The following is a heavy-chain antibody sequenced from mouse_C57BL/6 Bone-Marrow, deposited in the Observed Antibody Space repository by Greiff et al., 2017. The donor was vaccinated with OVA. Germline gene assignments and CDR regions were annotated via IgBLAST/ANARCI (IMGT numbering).Heavy chain of an antibody. V-gene: IGHV5-16*01. CDR1: GFTFSDYY. CDR2: INYDGSST. J-gene: IGHJ1*03. CDR3: ARDPPSYDATFYWYFDV. Sequence: EVQWVESEGGLVQPGSSMKLSCTASGFTFSDYYMAWVRQVPEKGLEWVANINYDGSSTYYLDSLKSRFIISRDNAKNILYLQMSSLKSEDTATYYCARDPPSYDATFYWYFDVWGTGTTVTVSS. D-gene: IGHD2-3*01.